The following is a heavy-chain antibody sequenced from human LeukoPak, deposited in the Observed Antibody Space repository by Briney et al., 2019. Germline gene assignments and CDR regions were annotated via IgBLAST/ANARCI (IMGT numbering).Heavy chain of an antibody. V-gene: IGHV4-59*01. CDR1: GGSISSYY. J-gene: IGHJ4*02. CDR2: IYYSGNT. CDR3: ARSGRGTFTSYWTYFDF. Sequence: PSETLSLTCTVSGGSISSYYWNWIRQPPGEGLEWIGYIYYSGNTNYNPSLESRVTISIDPSKSQISLRLSSVTAADTAVYYCARSGRGTFTSYWTYFDFWGQGTLVTVSS. D-gene: IGHD2/OR15-2a*01.